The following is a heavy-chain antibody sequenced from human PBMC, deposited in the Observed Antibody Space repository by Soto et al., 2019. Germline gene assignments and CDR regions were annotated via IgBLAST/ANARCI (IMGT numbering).Heavy chain of an antibody. J-gene: IGHJ4*02. D-gene: IGHD6-19*01. CDR2: INPNGGTT. CDR1: GYTFTDYY. Sequence: QVQLVQSGAEVKKPGASVKVSCKASGYTFTDYYIHWVRQAPGQGLEWVGKINPNGGTTTYAQKXXXXXXXXXXXXXXXXXXXXXXXXXXXXXXXXXXRDQANTGWSYYWGQGTLVSVSS. V-gene: IGHV1-46*01. CDR3: XRDQANTGWSYY.